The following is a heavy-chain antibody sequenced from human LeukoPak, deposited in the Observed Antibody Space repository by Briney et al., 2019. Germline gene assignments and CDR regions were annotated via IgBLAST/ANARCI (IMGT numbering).Heavy chain of an antibody. CDR3: ARDPGGSYGYSWFDP. D-gene: IGHD5-18*01. CDR2: ISGSGGST. Sequence: HPGGSLRLSCAASGFTFSSYAMSWVRQAPGKGLEWVSAISGSGGSTYYADSVKGRFTISRDNAKNSLYLQMNSLRAEDTAVYYCARDPGGSYGYSWFDPWGQGTLVTVSS. J-gene: IGHJ5*02. CDR1: GFTFSSYA. V-gene: IGHV3-23*01.